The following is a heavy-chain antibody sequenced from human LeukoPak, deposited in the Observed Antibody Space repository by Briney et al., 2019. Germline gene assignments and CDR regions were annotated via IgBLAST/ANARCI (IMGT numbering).Heavy chain of an antibody. J-gene: IGHJ3*02. CDR2: IYNSGTT. CDR1: LGSISSGAYY. Sequence: SETLSLTCTVSLGSISSGAYYWSWIRQHPGKGLEWIGYIYNSGTTYYNPSLKSRVTISVDTSKNQFSLKLSSVTAADTAVYYCASGGVDAFDIWGQGTMVTVSS. CDR3: ASGGVDAFDI. D-gene: IGHD2-8*02. V-gene: IGHV4-31*03.